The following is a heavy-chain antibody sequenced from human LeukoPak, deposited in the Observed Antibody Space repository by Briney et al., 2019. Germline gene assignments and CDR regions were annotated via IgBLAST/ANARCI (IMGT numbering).Heavy chain of an antibody. CDR2: INPNSGGT. D-gene: IGHD6-19*01. CDR1: GYTFSDYY. CDR3: AREDSGWYVDY. Sequence: ASVKVSCKASGYTFSDYYMHWVRQAPGQGLEWMGWINPNSGGTNYAQKFEGGVTMTRDTSITTAYMELSRLTSDDTAVYYCAREDSGWYVDYWGQGTLVTVSS. J-gene: IGHJ4*02. V-gene: IGHV1-2*02.